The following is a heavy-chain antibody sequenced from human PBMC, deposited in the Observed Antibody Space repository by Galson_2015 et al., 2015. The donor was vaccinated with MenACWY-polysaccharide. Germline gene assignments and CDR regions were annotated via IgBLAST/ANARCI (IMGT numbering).Heavy chain of an antibody. CDR3: ARAEYTTSSGPHDF. V-gene: IGHV3-48*02. Sequence: SLRLSCAASGFAFSTYNMDWVRQAPGKGLEWILYISSTSVIYYADSVKGRFTISRDNAKNSLYLQMNALRDDDTAIYYCARAEYTTSSGPHDFWGQGTLVTVSS. CDR2: ISSTSVI. J-gene: IGHJ4*02. D-gene: IGHD2-2*02. CDR1: GFAFSTYN.